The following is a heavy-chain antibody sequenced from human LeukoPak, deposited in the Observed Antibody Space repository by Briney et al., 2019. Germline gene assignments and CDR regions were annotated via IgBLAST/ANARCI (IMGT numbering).Heavy chain of an antibody. D-gene: IGHD2-15*01. CDR1: GGFITRRGYY. Sequence: SETLSLTCSVSGGFITRRGYYWSWIRQPPGKGLEWIGEINHSGSTNYNPSLKSRVTISVDTSKNQFSLKLSSVTAADTAVYYCARAHFYCSGGSCYHDGGLDYWGQGTLVTVSS. CDR3: ARAHFYCSGGSCYHDGGLDY. V-gene: IGHV4-34*01. CDR2: INHSGST. J-gene: IGHJ4*02.